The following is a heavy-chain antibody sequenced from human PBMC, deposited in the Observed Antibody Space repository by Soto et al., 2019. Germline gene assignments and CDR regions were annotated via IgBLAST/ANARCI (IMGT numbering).Heavy chain of an antibody. CDR2: IYWDDVQ. D-gene: IGHD2-15*01. J-gene: IGHJ4*02. CDR1: GFSLSTSGVG. Sequence: QITLKESGPPLVKPTQTLTLTCTISGFSLSTSGVGVGWIRQPPGKALEWLALIYWDDVQRYSPSLKTRLTITKDTSRNQVVLTMPNMDPVDTATYYCAHSPCSGGTCYLFDSWGQGMLVTVSS. CDR3: AHSPCSGGTCYLFDS. V-gene: IGHV2-5*02.